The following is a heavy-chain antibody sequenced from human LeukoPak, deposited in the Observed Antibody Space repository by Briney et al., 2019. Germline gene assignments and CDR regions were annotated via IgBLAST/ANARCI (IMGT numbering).Heavy chain of an antibody. Sequence: GGSLRLSCAASGFTVSSHYMSWVRQAPGKGLEWVSVIHSGGSTYHADSVKGRFTISRDSSKNTVYLQMNSMRVEDTAVSYCASLAGDIWGQGTMVTVSS. CDR1: GFTVSSHY. J-gene: IGHJ3*02. D-gene: IGHD6-19*01. CDR3: ASLAGDI. CDR2: IHSGGST. V-gene: IGHV3-66*02.